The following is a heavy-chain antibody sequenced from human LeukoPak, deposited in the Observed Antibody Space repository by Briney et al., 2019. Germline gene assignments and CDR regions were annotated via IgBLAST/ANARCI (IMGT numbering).Heavy chain of an antibody. Sequence: PGRSLTLSCAASGFTFSSFGMHWVREAPGKGLEGVAVIWYDASDRYYADSVKGRFTISRDNSKNTLFLQMNSLRDDDTAVYYCVRGVGVSRFNYFDPWGQGTLVTVSS. CDR2: IWYDASDR. CDR1: GFTFSSFG. D-gene: IGHD5-24*01. J-gene: IGHJ5*02. CDR3: VRGVGVSRFNYFDP. V-gene: IGHV3-33*01.